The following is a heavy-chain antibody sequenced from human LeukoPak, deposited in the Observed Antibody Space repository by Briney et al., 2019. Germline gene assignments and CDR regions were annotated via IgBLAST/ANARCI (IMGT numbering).Heavy chain of an antibody. CDR3: AIIAAAAPFDY. V-gene: IGHV3-30*03. J-gene: IGHJ4*02. CDR1: GFTFSSYG. Sequence: PGGSLRLSCAASGFTFSSYGMHWGRQAPGKGLEWVAVISYDGSNKYYADSVKGRFTISRDNSKNTRYLQMNRLRAEDTAVYYCAIIAAAAPFDYWGQGTLVTVSS. D-gene: IGHD6-13*01. CDR2: ISYDGSNK.